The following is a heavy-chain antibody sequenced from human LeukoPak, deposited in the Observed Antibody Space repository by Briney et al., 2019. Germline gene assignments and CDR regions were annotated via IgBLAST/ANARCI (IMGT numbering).Heavy chain of an antibody. CDR1: GFTFSTYA. V-gene: IGHV3-23*01. J-gene: IGHJ4*02. D-gene: IGHD3/OR15-3a*01. Sequence: GGSLRLSCAASGFTFSTYAMSWVRQAPGKGLEWVSSISGSGGDTHYADSVKGRFTISRDNSKNTLFLQMNSLRAEDTAVYYCAKQRTYFDYWGQGTLVTESS. CDR2: ISGSGGDT. CDR3: AKQRTYFDY.